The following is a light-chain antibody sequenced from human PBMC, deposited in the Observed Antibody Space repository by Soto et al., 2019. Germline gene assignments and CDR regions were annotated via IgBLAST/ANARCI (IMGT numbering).Light chain of an antibody. CDR2: EVS. CDR3: SSYTSSTTHGV. J-gene: IGLJ3*02. V-gene: IGLV2-14*01. Sequence: QSALTQPASGSGSPGQSITISCTGTNSDVGGYDYVSWYQQHPGKAPKLMIYEVSHRPSGVSNRFSGSRSGNTASLTISGLQAEDEADYYCSSYTSSTTHGVFGGGTKLTVL. CDR1: NSDVGGYDY.